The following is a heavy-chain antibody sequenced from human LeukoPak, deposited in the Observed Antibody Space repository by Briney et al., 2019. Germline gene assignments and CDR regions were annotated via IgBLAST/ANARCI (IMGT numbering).Heavy chain of an antibody. CDR3: ARDRFESSGYGTFDY. Sequence: PGGSLRLSCAASGFTSIEYYMSGLRQAPGKGLEWVAVIWYDGSNKYYADSVKGRFTISRDNSKNTLYLQMNSLRAEDTAVYYCARDRFESSGYGTFDYWGQGTLVTVSS. D-gene: IGHD3-22*01. J-gene: IGHJ4*02. CDR2: IWYDGSNK. V-gene: IGHV3-33*07. CDR1: GFTSIEYY.